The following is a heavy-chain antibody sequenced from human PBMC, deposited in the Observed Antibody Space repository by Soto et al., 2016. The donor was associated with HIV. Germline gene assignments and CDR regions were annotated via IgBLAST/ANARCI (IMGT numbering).Heavy chain of an antibody. CDR3: TRPSGYDSSLVDFDI. CDR2: IRSKANSYAT. V-gene: IGHV3-73*01. CDR1: GFTFSGSA. Sequence: EVQLVESGGGLVQPGGSLKLSCAASGFTFSGSAMHWVRQASGKGLEWVGRIRSKANSYATAYAASVKGRFTIFRDDSKNTAYLQMNSLKTEDTAVYYCTRPSGYDSSLVDFDIWAKGQWSPSLQ. J-gene: IGHJ3*02. D-gene: IGHD5-12*01.